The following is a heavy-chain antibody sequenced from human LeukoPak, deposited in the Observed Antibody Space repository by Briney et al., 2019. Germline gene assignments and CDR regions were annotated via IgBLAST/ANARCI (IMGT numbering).Heavy chain of an antibody. CDR1: GFTFDDYA. D-gene: IGHD3-3*01. J-gene: IGHJ4*02. CDR2: ISWNSGSI. V-gene: IGHV3-9*01. CDR3: AKWSNFWSGYCPLDY. Sequence: PGRSLRLSCAASGFTFDDYAMHWVRHAPGKGLEWVSGISWNSGSIGYADSVKGRFTISRDNAKNSLYLQMNSLRAEDTALYYCAKWSNFWSGYCPLDYWGQGTLVTVSS.